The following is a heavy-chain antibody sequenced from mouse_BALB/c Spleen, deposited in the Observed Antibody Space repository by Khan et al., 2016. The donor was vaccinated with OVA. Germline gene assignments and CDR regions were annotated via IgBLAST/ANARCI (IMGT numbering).Heavy chain of an antibody. D-gene: IGHD2-10*01. CDR1: GFSLTGYG. CDR3: ARAYYGNYREAMDY. J-gene: IGHJ4*01. Sequence: QVQLKESGPGLVAPSQSLSITCTVSGFSLTGYGVNWVRQPPGKGLEWLGMIWGDGSTDYNSVLKSRLSISKDNSKSQVFLKMNGLQTDDTARYYCARAYYGNYREAMDYWGQGTSVTVSS. V-gene: IGHV2-6-7*01. CDR2: IWGDGST.